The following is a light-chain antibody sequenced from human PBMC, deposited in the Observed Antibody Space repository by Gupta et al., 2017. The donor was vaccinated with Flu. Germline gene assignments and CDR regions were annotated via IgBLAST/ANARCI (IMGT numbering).Light chain of an antibody. CDR1: QSCYSRANYGNY. CDR2: WAS. CDR3: QQDFETPST. J-gene: IGKJ5*01. V-gene: IGKV4-1*01. Sequence: SLGERATINCKSSQSCYSRANYGNYLAWYQQKPGQPPKLLLYWASTRPSGVPVRFRGDGSGSNFTLTIDSLQAEDVAVYFCQQDFETPSTFGQGTRLDIK.